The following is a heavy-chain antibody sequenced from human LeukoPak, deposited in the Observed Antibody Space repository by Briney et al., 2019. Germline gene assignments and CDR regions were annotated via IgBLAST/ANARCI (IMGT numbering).Heavy chain of an antibody. CDR2: IYTSGST. Sequence: SETLSLTCTVSGGSTSTYYWSWIRQLAGKGLEWIGRIYTSGSTNYNPSLKSRVTMSVDTSKNQFSLKLSSVTAADTAVYYCARTRYDYYDSSGEVSYYMDVWGKGTTVTISS. CDR1: GGSTSTYY. V-gene: IGHV4-4*07. CDR3: ARTRYDYYDSSGEVSYYMDV. D-gene: IGHD3-22*01. J-gene: IGHJ6*03.